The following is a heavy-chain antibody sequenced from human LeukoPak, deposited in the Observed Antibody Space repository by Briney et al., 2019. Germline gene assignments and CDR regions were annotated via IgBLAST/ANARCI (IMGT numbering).Heavy chain of an antibody. V-gene: IGHV5-51*01. Sequence: GESLKISCKGFGYSFTSYWIGWVRQMPGKGLEWMGIIYPGDSDTRYSPSFQGQVTISADKSISTAYLQWSSLKASDTAMYYCARLDTAGYYYYYMDVWGKGTTVTVSS. D-gene: IGHD6-13*01. J-gene: IGHJ6*03. CDR1: GYSFTSYW. CDR3: ARLDTAGYYYYYMDV. CDR2: IYPGDSDT.